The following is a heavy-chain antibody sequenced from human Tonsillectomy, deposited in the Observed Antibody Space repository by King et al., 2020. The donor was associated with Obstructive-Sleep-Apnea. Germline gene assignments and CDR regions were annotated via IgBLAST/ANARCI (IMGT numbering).Heavy chain of an antibody. CDR2: IYYSGST. CDR1: GGSISSYY. J-gene: IGHJ3*02. V-gene: IGHV4-59*08. D-gene: IGHD5-24*01. Sequence: QLQESGPGLVKPSETLSLTCTVSGGSISSYYWSWIRQPPGKGLEWIGYIYYSGSTNYNPSPKSRVTISVDTSKNQFSLKLSSVTAADTAAYYCASTRRDGYTPDAFEIWGPGTMVTVSS. CDR3: ASTRRDGYTPDAFEI.